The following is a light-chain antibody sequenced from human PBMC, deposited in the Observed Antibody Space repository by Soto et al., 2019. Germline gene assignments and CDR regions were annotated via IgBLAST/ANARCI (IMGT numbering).Light chain of an antibody. J-gene: IGLJ2*01. CDR1: ITSIGHNS. CDR3: ETWDSGLSAVV. CDR2: DND. Sequence: QLVLTQPPSVSAAPGQKVTISCSGSITSIGHNSVSWYQQLPGAAPKLLIYDNDKRPSGISARFSGSKSGTSASLGVTGLQTGDEADYYCETWDSGLSAVVFGGGTKLTVL. V-gene: IGLV1-51*01.